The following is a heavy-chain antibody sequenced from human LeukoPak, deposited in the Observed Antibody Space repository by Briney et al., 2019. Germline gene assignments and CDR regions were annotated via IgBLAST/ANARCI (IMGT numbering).Heavy chain of an antibody. CDR3: ATITMVRGVRNYFDY. V-gene: IGHV3-23*01. CDR2: ISGSGGDT. Sequence: GGSLRLSCAASGFTFSFYAMSWIRQAPGKGLEWVSGISGSGGDTYYADSVKGRFTISRDNSRNTLYLQMNSLRAEDTAVYYCATITMVRGVRNYFDYWGQGTLVTVSS. J-gene: IGHJ4*02. D-gene: IGHD3-10*01. CDR1: GFTFSFYA.